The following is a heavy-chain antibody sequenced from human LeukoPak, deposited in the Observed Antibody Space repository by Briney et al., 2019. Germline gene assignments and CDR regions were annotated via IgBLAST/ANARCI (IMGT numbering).Heavy chain of an antibody. CDR1: GFTFTTYA. J-gene: IGHJ4*02. V-gene: IGHV3-23*01. Sequence: PGGSLRLSCAASGFTFTTYAMSWVRQAPGKGLEWVSTVANNGGSTYYADSVKGRFTISRDNSKNTLYLQMNTLRAEETAVYYCAKPRGVQNVGATLGFDYWGQGTLVTVSS. D-gene: IGHD1-26*01. CDR3: AKPRGVQNVGATLGFDY. CDR2: VANNGGST.